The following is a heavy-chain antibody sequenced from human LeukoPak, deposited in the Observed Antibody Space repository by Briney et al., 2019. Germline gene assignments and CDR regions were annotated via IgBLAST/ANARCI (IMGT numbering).Heavy chain of an antibody. J-gene: IGHJ4*02. Sequence: ASVKVSCKVSGYTPTELSMHWVRQAPGKGLEWMGGFDPEDGETIYAQKFQGRVTMTEDTSTDTAYMELSSLRSEDTAVYYCATAFHRSGYFQPLDYWGQGTLVTVSS. V-gene: IGHV1-24*01. CDR2: FDPEDGET. CDR1: GYTPTELS. CDR3: ATAFHRSGYFQPLDY. D-gene: IGHD3-22*01.